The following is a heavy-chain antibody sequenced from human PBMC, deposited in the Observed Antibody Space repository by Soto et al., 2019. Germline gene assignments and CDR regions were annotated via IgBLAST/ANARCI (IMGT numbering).Heavy chain of an antibody. CDR1: GFTFSSYA. V-gene: IGHV3-23*01. D-gene: IGHD3-16*01. Sequence: EVQLLESGGGLVQPGGSLRLSCAASGFTFSSYAMSWVRQAPGKGLEWVSGISDSGYSTYYADSVKGRFTISRDNSKNTLYLQMNSLRAEDTAVYYCAKRGVSLGDFDYWGQGTLVTVSS. CDR2: ISDSGYST. CDR3: AKRGVSLGDFDY. J-gene: IGHJ4*02.